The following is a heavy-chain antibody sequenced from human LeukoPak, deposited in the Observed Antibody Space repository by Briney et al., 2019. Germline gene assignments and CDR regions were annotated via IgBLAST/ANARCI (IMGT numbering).Heavy chain of an antibody. Sequence: ASVKVSCKASGYTFTGYYMHWVRQAPGQGLEWMGWINPNSGGTNYAQKFQGRVTMTRDTSISTAYMELSRLRSDDTAVYYCARAKQQLVYSWFDPWGQGTLVTVSS. J-gene: IGHJ5*02. CDR1: GYTFTGYY. V-gene: IGHV1-2*02. D-gene: IGHD6-13*01. CDR3: ARAKQQLVYSWFDP. CDR2: INPNSGGT.